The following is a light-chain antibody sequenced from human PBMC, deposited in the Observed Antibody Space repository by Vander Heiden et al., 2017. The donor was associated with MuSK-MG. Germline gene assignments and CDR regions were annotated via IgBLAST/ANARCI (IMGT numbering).Light chain of an antibody. CDR3: QQRSNWPYT. CDR2: DAS. V-gene: IGKV3-11*01. Sequence: ELVFTPSPATLSLSPGERATLSCRASQSVSSYLAWYRQKPGQAPRLLIYDASNRATGIPARFSGSGSGTDFTLTISSQEPEDFAVYYCQQRSNWPYTFGQGTKLEIK. J-gene: IGKJ2*01. CDR1: QSVSSY.